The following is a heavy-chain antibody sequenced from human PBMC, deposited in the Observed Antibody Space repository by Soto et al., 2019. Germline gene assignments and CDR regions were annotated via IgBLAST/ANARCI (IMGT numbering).Heavy chain of an antibody. Sequence: GGSLRLSCAASGFTFGSYWMHWDRQAPGKGLVWVSRINSDGSSTSYADSVKGRFTISRDNAKNTLYLQMSSLRAEDTAVYYCILMVYARSYYYYMDVWGKGTTVTVSS. CDR3: ILMVYARSYYYYMDV. D-gene: IGHD2-8*01. CDR1: GFTFGSYW. J-gene: IGHJ6*03. CDR2: INSDGSST. V-gene: IGHV3-74*01.